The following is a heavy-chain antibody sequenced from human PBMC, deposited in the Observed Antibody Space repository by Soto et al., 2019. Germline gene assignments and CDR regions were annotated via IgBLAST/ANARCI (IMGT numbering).Heavy chain of an antibody. V-gene: IGHV3-49*03. CDR2: IRSKAYGGTT. D-gene: IGHD5-12*01. Sequence: GGSLRLSCTASGFTFGDYAMSWFRQAPGKGLEWVGFIRSKAYGGTTEYAASVKGRFTISRDDSKSIAYLQMNSLKTEDTAVYYCTRDLGESGYDSDYFDYWGQGTLVTVSS. J-gene: IGHJ4*02. CDR3: TRDLGESGYDSDYFDY. CDR1: GFTFGDYA.